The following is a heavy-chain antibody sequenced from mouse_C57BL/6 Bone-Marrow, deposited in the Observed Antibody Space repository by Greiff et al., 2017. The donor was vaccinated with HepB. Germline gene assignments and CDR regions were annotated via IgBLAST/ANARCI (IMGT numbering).Heavy chain of an antibody. D-gene: IGHD1-2*01. CDR2: IYPGSGST. Sequence: QVQLQQSGAELMKPGASVKLSCKASGYTFTGYWIHWVKQRPGHGLEWIGGIYPGSGSTNYNEKFKGKATFTADTSSSTAYMQLSSLTTEDSAIYYCASWTAGVNGDIDYWGQGTTVTVSS. CDR3: ASWTAGVNGDIDY. V-gene: IGHV1-9*01. CDR1: GYTFTGYW. J-gene: IGHJ2*01.